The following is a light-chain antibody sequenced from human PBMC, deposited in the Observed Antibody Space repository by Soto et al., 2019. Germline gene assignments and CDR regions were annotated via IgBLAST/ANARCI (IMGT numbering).Light chain of an antibody. CDR2: DAS. CDR3: HQRSNWPA. V-gene: IGKV3-11*01. J-gene: IGKJ5*01. Sequence: EIVLTQSPATLSLSPGERATLSCRASQSVSSYLAWYQQKPGQAPRLLIYDASNRATGIPARFSGSGSGTDFTLTISSLEPEDFAVYYCHQRSNWPAFGQGTLLEIK. CDR1: QSVSSY.